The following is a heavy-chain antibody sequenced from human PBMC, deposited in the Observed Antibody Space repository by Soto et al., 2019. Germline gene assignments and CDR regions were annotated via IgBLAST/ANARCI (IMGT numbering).Heavy chain of an antibody. D-gene: IGHD5-12*01. CDR1: GYTFTSYD. J-gene: IGHJ4*02. CDR3: ARPSRDGYNCDY. Sequence: GASVKVSCKASGYTFTSYDINWVRQATGQGLEWMGWMNPNSGNTGYAQKFQGRVTMTRNTSISTAYMELSSLRSEDTAVYYCARPSRDGYNCDYWGQGTLVTVSS. V-gene: IGHV1-8*01. CDR2: MNPNSGNT.